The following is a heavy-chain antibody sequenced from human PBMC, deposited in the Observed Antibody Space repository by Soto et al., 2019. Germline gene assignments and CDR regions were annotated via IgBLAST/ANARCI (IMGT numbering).Heavy chain of an antibody. J-gene: IGHJ4*02. CDR2: ISYDGSNK. CDR3: ARDLFTYYYDRSGYPDY. D-gene: IGHD3-22*01. CDR1: GFTFSSYA. Sequence: GGSLRLSCAASGFTFSSYAMHWVRQAPGKGLEWVAVISYDGSNKYYADSVKGRFTISRDNSKNTLYLQMNSLRAEDTAVYYCARDLFTYYYDRSGYPDYWGQGTLVTVSS. V-gene: IGHV3-30-3*01.